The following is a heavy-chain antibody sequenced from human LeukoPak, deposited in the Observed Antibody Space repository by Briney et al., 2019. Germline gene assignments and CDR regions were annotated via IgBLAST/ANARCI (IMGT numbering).Heavy chain of an antibody. D-gene: IGHD3-22*01. J-gene: IGHJ3*02. V-gene: IGHV3-11*01. CDR3: SRPYYDSCHDAFDI. CDR2: ISSSGSTI. CDR1: GFTFSDYY. Sequence: PGGSLRLSCAASGFTFSDYYMSWIRQAPGKGLEWVSYISSSGSTIYYADSVKGRFTISRDNAKNSLYLQMNSLRAEDTAVYYCSRPYYDSCHDAFDIWGQGTMVTVSS.